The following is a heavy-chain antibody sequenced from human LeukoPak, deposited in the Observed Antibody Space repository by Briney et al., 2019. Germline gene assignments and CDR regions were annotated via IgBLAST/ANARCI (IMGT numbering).Heavy chain of an antibody. D-gene: IGHD1-14*01. CDR3: GRNGAYNLDY. Sequence: SETLSLTCAVYGGSFSGYYWSWIRQPPGKGLEWIGEINHSGSTNYNPSLKSRVTISVDKSKNQFSLNLISVTAADTAIYYCGRNGAYNLDYWGQGTLVTVSS. J-gene: IGHJ4*02. V-gene: IGHV4-34*01. CDR2: INHSGST. CDR1: GGSFSGYY.